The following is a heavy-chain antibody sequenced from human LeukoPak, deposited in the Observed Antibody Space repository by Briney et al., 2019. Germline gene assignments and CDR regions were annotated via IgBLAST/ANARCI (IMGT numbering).Heavy chain of an antibody. D-gene: IGHD3-22*01. V-gene: IGHV4-34*01. CDR3: ASGYYYDSSGYYNPFGY. Sequence: PSETLSLTCTVSGGSISSYYWSWIRQPPGKGLEWIGEINHSGSTNYNPSLKSRVTISVDASKNQFSLKLSSVTAADTAVYYCASGYYYDSSGYYNPFGYWGQGTLVTVSS. CDR1: GGSISSYY. CDR2: INHSGST. J-gene: IGHJ4*02.